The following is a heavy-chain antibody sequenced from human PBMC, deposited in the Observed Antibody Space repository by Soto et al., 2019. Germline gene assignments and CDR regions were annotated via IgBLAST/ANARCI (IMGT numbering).Heavy chain of an antibody. CDR3: ARTYSSSWSPFDY. Sequence: QVQLQQWGAGLLKPSETLSLTCAVYGGSFSGYYWSWIRQPPGKGLEWIGEINHSGSTNYNPSLTSRVTISVYTSKNQFSLKLSSVTAADTAVYYCARTYSSSWSPFDYWGQGTLVTVSS. CDR2: INHSGST. V-gene: IGHV4-34*01. D-gene: IGHD6-13*01. CDR1: GGSFSGYY. J-gene: IGHJ4*02.